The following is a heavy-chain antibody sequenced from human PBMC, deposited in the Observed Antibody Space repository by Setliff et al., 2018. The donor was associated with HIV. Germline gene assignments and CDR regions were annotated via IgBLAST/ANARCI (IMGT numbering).Heavy chain of an antibody. D-gene: IGHD6-19*01. CDR3: ARWPPHRSSGWYHYFDY. Sequence: PSETLSLTCAVSGYSISSGDYYWSWIRQPPGKGLEWIGYTYYSGYTQYNPSLKSRVTISVDTSKNQFSLKLRSVSAADTAVYYCARWPPHRSSGWYHYFDYWGQGTLVTVSS. J-gene: IGHJ4*02. CDR2: TYYSGYT. V-gene: IGHV4-30-4*01. CDR1: GYSISSGDYY.